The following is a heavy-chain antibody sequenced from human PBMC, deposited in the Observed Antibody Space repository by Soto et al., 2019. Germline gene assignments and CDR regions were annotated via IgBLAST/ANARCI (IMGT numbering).Heavy chain of an antibody. V-gene: IGHV4-39*01. J-gene: IGHJ2*01. CDR3: ARHRPGIAAAGSYWYFDL. D-gene: IGHD6-13*01. CDR1: GGSISSSSYY. CDR2: IYYSGST. Sequence: QLQLQESGPGLVKPSETLSLTCTVSGGSISSSSYYWGWIRQPPGKGLEWIGSIYYSGSTYYNPSLKSRVTISVDTSKNQFSLKLSSVTAADTAVYYCARHRPGIAAAGSYWYFDLWGRGTLVTVSS.